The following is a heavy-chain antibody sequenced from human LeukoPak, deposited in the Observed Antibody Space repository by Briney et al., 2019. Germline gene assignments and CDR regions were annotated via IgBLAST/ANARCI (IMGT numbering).Heavy chain of an antibody. D-gene: IGHD2-21*01. J-gene: IGHJ3*02. CDR1: GFTFSSYW. V-gene: IGHV3-7*01. Sequence: PGGSLRLSCAASGFTFSSYWMSWVRQAPGKGLEWVANIKQDGSEKYYVDSVKGRFTISRDNAKNSLYLQMNSLRAEDTAVYYCAREGLSIYDAFDIWGQGTMVTVSS. CDR3: AREGLSIYDAFDI. CDR2: IKQDGSEK.